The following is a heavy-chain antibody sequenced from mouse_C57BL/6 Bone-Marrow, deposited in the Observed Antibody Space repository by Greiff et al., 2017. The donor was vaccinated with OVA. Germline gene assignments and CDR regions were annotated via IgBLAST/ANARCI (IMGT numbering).Heavy chain of an antibody. J-gene: IGHJ1*03. CDR1: GFSLTSYG. CDR2: IWSGGST. CDR3: ARGRRGHYWYFDV. Sequence: VQLQESGPGLVQPSQSLSITCTVSGFSLTSYGVHWVRQSPGKGLEWLGVIWSGGSTDYNAAFISRLSISKDNSKSQVFFKMNRLQADDTAIYDCARGRRGHYWYFDVWGTGTTVTVSS. V-gene: IGHV2-2*01.